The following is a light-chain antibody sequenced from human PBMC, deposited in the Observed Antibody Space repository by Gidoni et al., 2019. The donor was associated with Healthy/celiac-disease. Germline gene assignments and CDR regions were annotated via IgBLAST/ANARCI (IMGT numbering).Light chain of an antibody. CDR2: AAS. V-gene: IGKV1-39*01. CDR3: QQSYRTPLP. Sequence: DIQMTQSPSSLSASVGDRVTITCRASQSISSSLHWYHQKPGKAPKLLIYAASSLQSGVPSRFSGSGSWTDFTLTISSLQPEYFATYYCQQSYRTPLPFGQGTKLEIK. J-gene: IGKJ2*01. CDR1: QSISSS.